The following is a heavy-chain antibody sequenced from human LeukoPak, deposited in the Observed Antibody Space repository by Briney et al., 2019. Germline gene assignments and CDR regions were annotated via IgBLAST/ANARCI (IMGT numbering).Heavy chain of an antibody. CDR2: ISYDERNK. D-gene: IGHD2-2*01. Sequence: GGSLRLSCAASGFTFSSYAMSWVRQAPGKGLEWLAVISYDERNKYYGDSVKGRFTISRDNSKNTLYLQMSSLRPEDTAVYYCANGAVYCTSPKYPTGSAPSCFAHWGQGTLVTVSS. J-gene: IGHJ4*02. CDR1: GFTFSSYA. V-gene: IGHV3-30*18. CDR3: ANGAVYCTSPKYPTGSAPSCFAH.